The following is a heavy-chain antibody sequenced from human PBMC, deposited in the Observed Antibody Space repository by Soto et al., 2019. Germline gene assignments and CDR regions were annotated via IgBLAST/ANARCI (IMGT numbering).Heavy chain of an antibody. CDR1: GFSFFNYW. J-gene: IGHJ6*02. CDR2: ITSDGSST. Sequence: EVQLVESGGGLVQPGGSLRLTCAASGFSFFNYWMHWVRQAPGQGPVWVSHITSDGSSTTYADSVKGRFTISRDNARNTLYLHLNSLRVEDTAVYYCARVAGRCVSTACELYGMDVWGQGTTVTVSS. CDR3: ARVAGRCVSTACELYGMDV. V-gene: IGHV3-74*01. D-gene: IGHD2-2*01.